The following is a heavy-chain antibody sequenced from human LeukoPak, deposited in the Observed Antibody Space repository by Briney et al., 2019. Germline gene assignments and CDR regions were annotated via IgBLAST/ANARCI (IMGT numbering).Heavy chain of an antibody. J-gene: IGHJ6*02. CDR1: GFTFSSYS. Sequence: PGGAPRLSCAASGFTFSSYSINWVRQAPGKGLEWVSSISSSSSYIYYADSVKGRFTISRDNAKNSLYLQMNSLRAEDTAVYYCARDGSYYYGMDVWGQGTTVTVSS. CDR2: ISSSSSYI. CDR3: ARDGSYYYGMDV. V-gene: IGHV3-21*01.